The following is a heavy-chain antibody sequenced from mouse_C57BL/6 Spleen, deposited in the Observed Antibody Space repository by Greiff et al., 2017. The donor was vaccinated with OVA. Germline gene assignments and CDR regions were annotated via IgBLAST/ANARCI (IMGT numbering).Heavy chain of an antibody. Sequence: QVTLKVSGPGILQSSQTLSLTCSFSGFSLSTSGMGVSWIRQPSGKGLEWLAHIYWDDDKRYKPSQESRPQISKYTSRNQVFLKITSLDTAATATYYCARMEYSYYFDYWGKGTTLTVSS. J-gene: IGHJ2*01. CDR2: IYWDDDK. D-gene: IGHD5-2*01. CDR1: GFSLSTSGMG. V-gene: IGHV8-12*01. CDR3: ARMEYSYYFDY.